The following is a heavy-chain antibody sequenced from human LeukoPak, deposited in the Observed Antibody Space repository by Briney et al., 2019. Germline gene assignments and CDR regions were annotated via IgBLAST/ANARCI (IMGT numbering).Heavy chain of an antibody. CDR2: TYYRSKWYT. D-gene: IGHD6-19*01. CDR1: GESVSSKNGA. Sequence: SQTLSLTCDISGESVSSKNGAWNWIRQSPSRGLGWLGRTYYRSKWYTDYAVSMNGRITISPDTSKNQFSLQLNSVTPDDMAVYYCARDVGTSGWHTFDYWGQGTLVTVSS. J-gene: IGHJ4*02. V-gene: IGHV6-1*01. CDR3: ARDVGTSGWHTFDY.